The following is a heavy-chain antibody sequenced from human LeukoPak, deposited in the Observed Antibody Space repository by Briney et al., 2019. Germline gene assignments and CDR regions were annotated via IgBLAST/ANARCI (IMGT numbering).Heavy chain of an antibody. J-gene: IGHJ4*02. D-gene: IGHD2-8*01. CDR3: ARARWVNGLYYFDY. CDR2: IKQDGSEK. CDR1: GFTFSHYW. Sequence: PGGSLRLSCAASGFTFSHYWMSWVRQAPGKGLEWVANIKQDGSEKYYLDSVKGRFSISRDNAQNSLYLQMNSLRAEDTAMYYCARARWVNGLYYFDYWGQGTLVTVSS. V-gene: IGHV3-7*01.